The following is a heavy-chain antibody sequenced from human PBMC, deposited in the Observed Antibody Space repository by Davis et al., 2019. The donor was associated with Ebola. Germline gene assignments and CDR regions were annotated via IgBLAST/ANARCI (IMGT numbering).Heavy chain of an antibody. CDR3: ARGPMIVVVIASTDDAFDI. J-gene: IGHJ3*02. V-gene: IGHV4-34*01. CDR2: INHSGST. CDR1: GGSFSGYY. D-gene: IGHD3-22*01. Sequence: MPSETLSLTFAVYGGSFSGYYWSWIRQPPGKGLEWSGEINHSGSTNYNPSLKSRVTISVDKSKNQFSLKLSSVTAADTAVYYCARGPMIVVVIASTDDAFDIWGQGTMVTVSS.